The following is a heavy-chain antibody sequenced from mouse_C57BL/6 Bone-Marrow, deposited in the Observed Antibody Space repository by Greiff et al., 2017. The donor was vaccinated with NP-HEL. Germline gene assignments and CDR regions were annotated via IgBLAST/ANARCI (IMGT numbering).Heavy chain of an antibody. CDR1: GYTFTSYG. Sequence: LVESGAELARPGASVKLSCKASGYTFTSYGISWVKQRTGQGLEWIGEIYPRSGNTYYNEKFKGKATLTADKSSSTAYMELRSLTSEDSAVYFCARPYYYYGSSYLYYFDYWGQGTTLTVSS. J-gene: IGHJ2*01. D-gene: IGHD1-1*01. CDR3: ARPYYYYGSSYLYYFDY. V-gene: IGHV1-81*01. CDR2: IYPRSGNT.